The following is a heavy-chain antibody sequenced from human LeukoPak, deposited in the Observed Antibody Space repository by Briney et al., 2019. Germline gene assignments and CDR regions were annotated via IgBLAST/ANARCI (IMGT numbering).Heavy chain of an antibody. CDR2: INLSGGST. V-gene: IGHV1-46*01. J-gene: IGHJ4*02. CDR1: GYTFTSYH. Sequence: VASVKVSCTASGYTFTSYHMHWVRQAPGQGLEWMGKINLSGGSTTYALKFQGRVTMTRDTSTSTVYMELSSLRSEDTAVYYCARDYVDDIPMIKDYWGQGTLVTVSS. D-gene: IGHD2-8*01. CDR3: ARDYVDDIPMIKDY.